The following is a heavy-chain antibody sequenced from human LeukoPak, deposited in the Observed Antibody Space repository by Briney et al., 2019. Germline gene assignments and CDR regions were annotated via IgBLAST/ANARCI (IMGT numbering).Heavy chain of an antibody. D-gene: IGHD2-15*01. CDR1: GDTFSSYA. CDR3: ARVVVVDATDWFDP. Sequence: ASVKVSCKASGDTFSSYAISWVRQAPGQGLEWMGGIIPMFDTSNYAQKFQGRVTITADKSTSTAYMELSSLRSEDTAVYYCARVVVVDATDWFDPWGQGTLVTVSS. V-gene: IGHV1-69*06. CDR2: IIPMFDTS. J-gene: IGHJ5*02.